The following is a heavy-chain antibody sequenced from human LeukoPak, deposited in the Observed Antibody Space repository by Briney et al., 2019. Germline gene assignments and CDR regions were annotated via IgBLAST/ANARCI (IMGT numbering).Heavy chain of an antibody. D-gene: IGHD3-10*01. J-gene: IGHJ3*02. CDR3: ARDPMVRGVMLAFDI. CDR1: GYTFTSYD. Sequence: ASVKVSCKASGYTFTSYDINWVRQAIGQGLEWMGWMNPNSGNTGYAQKFQGRVTMTRNTSISTAYMELSSLRSEDTAVYYCARDPMVRGVMLAFDIWGQGTMVTVSS. V-gene: IGHV1-8*01. CDR2: MNPNSGNT.